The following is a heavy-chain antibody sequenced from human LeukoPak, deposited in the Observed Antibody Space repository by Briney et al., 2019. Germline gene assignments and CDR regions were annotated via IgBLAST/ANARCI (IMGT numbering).Heavy chain of an antibody. V-gene: IGHV3-23*01. D-gene: IGHD2-15*01. J-gene: IGHJ4*02. CDR1: GFTFSSYA. CDR3: AKDPPRRSGGGYYFDY. Sequence: GGSLRLSCAASGFTFSSYAMSWVRQAPGKGLEWVSAISGSGGSTYYADSAKGRFTISRDNSKNTLYLQMNSLRAEDTAVYYCAKDPPRRSGGGYYFDYWGQGTLVTVSS. CDR2: ISGSGGST.